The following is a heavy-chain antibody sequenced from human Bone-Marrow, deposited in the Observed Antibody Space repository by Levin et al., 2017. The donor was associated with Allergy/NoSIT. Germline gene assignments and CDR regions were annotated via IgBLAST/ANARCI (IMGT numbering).Heavy chain of an antibody. V-gene: IGHV3-30-3*01. Sequence: AGGSLRLSCAASGFTFSSYAMHWVRQAPGKGLEWVAVISYDGSNKYYADSVKGRFTISRDNSKNTLYLQMNSLRAEDTAVYYCARGPPVRGVRTSDAFDIWGQGTMVTVSS. CDR2: ISYDGSNK. D-gene: IGHD3-10*01. J-gene: IGHJ3*02. CDR1: GFTFSSYA. CDR3: ARGPPVRGVRTSDAFDI.